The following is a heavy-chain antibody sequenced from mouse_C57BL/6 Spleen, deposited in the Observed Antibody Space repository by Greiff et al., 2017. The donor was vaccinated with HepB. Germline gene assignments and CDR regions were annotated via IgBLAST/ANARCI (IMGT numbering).Heavy chain of an antibody. D-gene: IGHD1-1*01. J-gene: IGHJ2*01. V-gene: IGHV5-12*01. CDR1: GFTFSDYY. CDR3: ARRDYGRAFDY. CDR2: ISNGGGST. Sequence: EVNVVESGGGLVQPGGSLKLSCAASGFTFSDYYMYWVRQTPEKRLEWVAYISNGGGSTYYPDTVKGRFTISRDNAKNTLYLQMSRLKSEDTAMYYCARRDYGRAFDYWGQGTTLTVSS.